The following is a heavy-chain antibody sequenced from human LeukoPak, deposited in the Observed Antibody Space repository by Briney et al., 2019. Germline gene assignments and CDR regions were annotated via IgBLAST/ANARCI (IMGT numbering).Heavy chain of an antibody. CDR1: GGSFSSGSYY. V-gene: IGHV4-61*02. Sequence: SETLSLTCTVSGGSFSSGSYYWSWIRQHAGKGLEWIGRIYTSGSTNYNPSLKSRVTISVDTSKNQFSLKLSSVTAADTAVYYCARDNLDYDILTGYSQYYFDYWGQGTLVTVSS. D-gene: IGHD3-9*01. J-gene: IGHJ4*02. CDR3: ARDNLDYDILTGYSQYYFDY. CDR2: IYTSGST.